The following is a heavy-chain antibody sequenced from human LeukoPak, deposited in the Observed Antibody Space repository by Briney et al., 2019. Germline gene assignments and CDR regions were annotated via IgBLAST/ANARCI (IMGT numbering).Heavy chain of an antibody. CDR3: AKTRPLDSSSWSHGDY. CDR2: ISGSGDST. Sequence: GGSLRLSCAASGFTFSSYAMSWVRQAPGKGLGWVSAISGSGDSTYYGDSVKGRFTISRDNSKNTLYLQMNSLRAEDTAVYYCAKTRPLDSSSWSHGDYWGQGTLVTVSS. V-gene: IGHV3-23*01. D-gene: IGHD6-13*01. CDR1: GFTFSSYA. J-gene: IGHJ4*02.